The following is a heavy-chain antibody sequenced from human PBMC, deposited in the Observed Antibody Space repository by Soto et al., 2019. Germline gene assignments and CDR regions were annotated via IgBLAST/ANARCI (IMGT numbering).Heavy chain of an antibody. Sequence: SGESLKISCKGSGYSFTSYWIGWVRQMPGKGLEWMGIIYPGDSDTRYSPSFQGQVTISADKSISTAYLQWSSLKASDTAMYYCARHWNHEDYYYYGMDVWGQGTTVTVSS. CDR3: ARHWNHEDYYYYGMDV. CDR2: IYPGDSDT. D-gene: IGHD1-1*01. V-gene: IGHV5-51*01. J-gene: IGHJ6*02. CDR1: GYSFTSYW.